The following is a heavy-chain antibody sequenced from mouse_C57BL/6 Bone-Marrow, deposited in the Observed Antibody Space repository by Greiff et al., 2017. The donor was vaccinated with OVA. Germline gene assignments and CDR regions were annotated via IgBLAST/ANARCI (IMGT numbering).Heavy chain of an antibody. V-gene: IGHV1-64*01. J-gene: IGHJ2*01. D-gene: IGHD3-3*01. Sequence: QVQLKQPGAELVKPGASVKLSCKASGYTFTSYWMHWVKQRPGQGLEWMGMIHPTSGSTNYNEKFKSKATLTVDKSSSTAYMQLSSLTSEDSAVYYFARSAGGGTFFDDWGQGTTLTVSS. CDR2: IHPTSGST. CDR3: ARSAGGGTFFDD. CDR1: GYTFTSYW.